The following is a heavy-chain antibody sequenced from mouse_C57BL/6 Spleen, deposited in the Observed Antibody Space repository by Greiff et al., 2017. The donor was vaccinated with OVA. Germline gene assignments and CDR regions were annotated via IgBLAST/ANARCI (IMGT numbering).Heavy chain of an antibody. CDR1: GYTFTSYW. J-gene: IGHJ2*01. Sequence: QVQLQQPGAELVKPGASVKLSCKASGYTFTSYWMHWVKQRPGQGLEWIGMIHPNSGSTNYNEKFTSKATLTVDKSSSTAYMQLSSLTSEDSAVYYCARWNYGSSPYYFDYWGQGTTLTVSS. V-gene: IGHV1-64*01. CDR2: IHPNSGST. CDR3: ARWNYGSSPYYFDY. D-gene: IGHD1-1*01.